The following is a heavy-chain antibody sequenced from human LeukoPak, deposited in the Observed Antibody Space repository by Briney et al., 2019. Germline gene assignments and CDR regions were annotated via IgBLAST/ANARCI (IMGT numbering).Heavy chain of an antibody. CDR1: GGSISSSIYY. Sequence: SETLSLTCTVSGGSISSSIYYWGWIRQSPGKGLEWIGNIYYSGSTYYNPSLKSRVTISVDTSKNQFSLKLSSVTATDTAMYYCARPRTKEWLSDAFDIWGQGTMVTVSS. CDR2: IYYSGST. J-gene: IGHJ3*02. V-gene: IGHV4-39*01. CDR3: ARPRTKEWLSDAFDI. D-gene: IGHD3-3*01.